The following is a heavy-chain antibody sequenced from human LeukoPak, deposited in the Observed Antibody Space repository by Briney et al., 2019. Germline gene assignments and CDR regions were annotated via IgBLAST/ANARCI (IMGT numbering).Heavy chain of an antibody. J-gene: IGHJ3*02. CDR1: GHTLTGLA. V-gene: IGHV1-24*01. Sequence: ASVKVSCKVSGHTLTGLAIHWVRQGTGKGLEWMGGSDPEDGETIYAQKFKGRVTMTEDTATDTAYMELRSLRSEDTAVYYCAYRPPGDESFDIWGQGTLVTVSS. CDR2: SDPEDGET. CDR3: AYRPPGDESFDI. D-gene: IGHD3-16*01.